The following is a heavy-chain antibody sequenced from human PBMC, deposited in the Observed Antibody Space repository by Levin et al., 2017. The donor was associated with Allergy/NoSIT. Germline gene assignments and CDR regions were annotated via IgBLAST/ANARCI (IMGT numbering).Heavy chain of an antibody. CDR2: ISGSGGST. V-gene: IGHV3-23*01. CDR1: GFTFSSYA. Sequence: GESLKISCAASGFTFSSYAMSWVRQAPGKGLEWVSAISGSGGSTYYADSVKGRFTISRDNSKNTLYLQMNSLRAEDTAVYYCAKDRKGESLWFGAGKGMDGWGQGTTVTVSS. D-gene: IGHD3-10*01. CDR3: AKDRKGESLWFGAGKGMDG. J-gene: IGHJ6*02.